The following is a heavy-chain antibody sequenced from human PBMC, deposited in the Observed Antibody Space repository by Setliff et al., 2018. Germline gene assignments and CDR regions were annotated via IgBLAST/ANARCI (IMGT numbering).Heavy chain of an antibody. CDR2: INHRGST. V-gene: IGHV4-34*01. Sequence: SETLSLTCAAYGGTFSDYHWTWIRQSPEKGLEWIGEINHRGSTNYNPSLRRRLTMSLDTSKNQFSLKLRSMTAADTAVYYCARDNRGYASAFDIWGQGTMVTVSS. J-gene: IGHJ3*02. CDR1: GGTFSDYH. D-gene: IGHD6-25*01. CDR3: ARDNRGYASAFDI.